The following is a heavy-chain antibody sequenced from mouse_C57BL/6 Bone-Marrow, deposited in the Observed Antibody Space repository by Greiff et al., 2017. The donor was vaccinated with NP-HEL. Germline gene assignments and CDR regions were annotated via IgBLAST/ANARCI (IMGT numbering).Heavy chain of an antibody. Sequence: EVKLMESGGDLVKPGGSLKLSCAASGFTFSSYGMSWVRQTPDKRLEWVATISSGGSYTYYPDSVKGRLTISRDNAKNTLYLQMSSLKSEDTAMYYCARQDGSHYFDYWGQGTTLTVSS. V-gene: IGHV5-6*01. CDR2: ISSGGSYT. CDR1: GFTFSSYG. D-gene: IGHD2-3*01. CDR3: ARQDGSHYFDY. J-gene: IGHJ2*01.